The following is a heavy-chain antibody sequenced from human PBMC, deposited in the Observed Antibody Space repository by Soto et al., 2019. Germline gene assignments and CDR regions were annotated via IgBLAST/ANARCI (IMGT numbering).Heavy chain of an antibody. Sequence: GGSLRLSCAASGFTFSGYGMHWVRQSPGKGLEWVAVISYDGSNKYYADSVKGRFTISRDNSKNTLYLQMNSLRAEDTAVYYCAKDPGGSYSYYFDYWGQGTLVTVSS. D-gene: IGHD1-26*01. CDR1: GFTFSGYG. CDR2: ISYDGSNK. CDR3: AKDPGGSYSYYFDY. V-gene: IGHV3-30*18. J-gene: IGHJ4*02.